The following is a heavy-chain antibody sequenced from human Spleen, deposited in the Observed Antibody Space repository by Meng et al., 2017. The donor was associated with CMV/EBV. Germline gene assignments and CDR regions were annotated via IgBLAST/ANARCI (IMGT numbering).Heavy chain of an antibody. V-gene: IGHV1-18*01. J-gene: IGHJ4*02. D-gene: IGHD2-15*01. Sequence: TASCKASGYNLVTFGMRWVRQAPGEGLEWMGWIKPDKGDTDYAQKFHDRITLTTDKSTNTVYMELRSLRSDDTAVYYCARDRSNSDVWGQGTLVTVSS. CDR1: GYNLVTFG. CDR2: IKPDKGDT. CDR3: ARDRSNSDV.